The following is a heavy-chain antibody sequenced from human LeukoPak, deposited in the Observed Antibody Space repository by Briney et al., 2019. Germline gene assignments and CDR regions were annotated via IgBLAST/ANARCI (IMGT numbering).Heavy chain of an antibody. CDR3: ARRQQEDFDY. Sequence: SETLSLTCTVSGGSISSYYWSWIRQPPGKGLEWIGYIYYSGSTNYNPSLKSRVTISVDTSKNQFSLKLSSVTAADTAVYYCARRQQEDFDYWGQGTLVTVSS. D-gene: IGHD1/OR15-1a*01. V-gene: IGHV4-59*08. CDR2: IYYSGST. CDR1: GGSISSYY. J-gene: IGHJ4*02.